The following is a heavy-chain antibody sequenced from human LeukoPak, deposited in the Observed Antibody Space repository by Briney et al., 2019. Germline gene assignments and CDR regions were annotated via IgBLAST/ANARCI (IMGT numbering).Heavy chain of an antibody. CDR1: GFTFSSYA. CDR3: ARDRGYYDSSGYYYGPLDY. D-gene: IGHD3-22*01. V-gene: IGHV3-30*04. J-gene: IGHJ4*02. Sequence: GGSLRLSCAASGFTFSSYAMHWVRQAPGKGLEWVAVISYDGSNKYYADSVKGRFTISRDNSKNTLYLQMNSLRAEHTAVYYCARDRGYYDSSGYYYGPLDYWGQGTLVTVSS. CDR2: ISYDGSNK.